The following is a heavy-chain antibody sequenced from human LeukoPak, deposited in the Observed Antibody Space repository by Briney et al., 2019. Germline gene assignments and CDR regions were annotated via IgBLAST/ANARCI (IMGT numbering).Heavy chain of an antibody. V-gene: IGHV3-48*02. J-gene: IGHJ1*01. CDR3: ARAQYCDSSGYYYEDYFQH. CDR2: ISSSTSTI. CDR1: GFTFSSYS. Sequence: GGSLRLSCAASGFTFSSYSMNWVRQAPGKGLEWISYISSSTSTIYYADSVKGRFTISRDNAKNSLYLQMNSLRDEDTAVYYCARAQYCDSSGYYYEDYFQHWGQGTLVTVSS. D-gene: IGHD3-22*01.